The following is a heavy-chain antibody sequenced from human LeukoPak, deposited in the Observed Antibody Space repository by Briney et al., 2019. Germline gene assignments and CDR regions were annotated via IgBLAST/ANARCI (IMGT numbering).Heavy chain of an antibody. J-gene: IGHJ4*02. Sequence: GGSLRLSCAASGFTFSSYGMHWVRQAPGKGLEWVAFIRYDGSNKYYADSVKGRFTISRDNSKNTLYLQMNSLRAEDTAVYYCAKDRVYCSSTSCSYYFDYWGQGTLVTVSS. CDR3: AKDRVYCSSTSCSYYFDY. V-gene: IGHV3-30*02. CDR2: IRYDGSNK. D-gene: IGHD2-2*01. CDR1: GFTFSSYG.